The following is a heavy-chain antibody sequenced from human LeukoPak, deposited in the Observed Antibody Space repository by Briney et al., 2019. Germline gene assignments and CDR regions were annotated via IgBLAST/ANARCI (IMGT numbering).Heavy chain of an antibody. J-gene: IGHJ6*03. CDR1: GFTFSSYW. V-gene: IGHV3-7*01. D-gene: IGHD2-2*01. CDR3: ARGVYCSSTSCGDYYYMDV. Sequence: GGSLRLSCAASGFTFSSYWMSWVRQAPGKGLEWVANIKQDGSETYYVDSVKGRFTISRDNAKNSLYLQMNSLRAEDTAVYYCARGVYCSSTSCGDYYYMDVWGKGTTVTVSS. CDR2: IKQDGSET.